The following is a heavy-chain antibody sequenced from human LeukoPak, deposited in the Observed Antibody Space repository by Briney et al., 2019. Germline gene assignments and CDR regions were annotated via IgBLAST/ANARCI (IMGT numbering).Heavy chain of an antibody. CDR2: INHSGST. CDR1: GGSFSGYY. Sequence: SETLSLTCAVYGGSFSGYYWSWIRQPPGKGLEWIGEINHSGSTNYNPSLKSRVTISVDTSKNQFSLKLSSVTAADAAVYYCARGGPRYCSGGSCYFGYWGQGTLVTVSS. J-gene: IGHJ4*02. D-gene: IGHD2-15*01. V-gene: IGHV4-34*01. CDR3: ARGGPRYCSGGSCYFGY.